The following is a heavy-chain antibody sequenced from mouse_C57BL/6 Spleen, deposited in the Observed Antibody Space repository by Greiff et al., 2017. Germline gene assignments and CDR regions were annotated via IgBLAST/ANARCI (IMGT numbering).Heavy chain of an antibody. Sequence: EVKLMESGPELVKPGASVKISCKASGYSFTGYYMNWVKQSPEKSLEWIGEINPSTGGTTYNQKFKAKATLTVDKSSSTAYMQLKSLTSEDSAVYYCAAEGDYWGQGTTLTVSS. V-gene: IGHV1-42*01. CDR1: GYSFTGYY. CDR2: INPSTGGT. J-gene: IGHJ2*01. CDR3: AAEGDY.